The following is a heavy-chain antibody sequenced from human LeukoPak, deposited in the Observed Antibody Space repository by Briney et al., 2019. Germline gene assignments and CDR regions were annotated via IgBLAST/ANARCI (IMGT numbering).Heavy chain of an antibody. CDR3: ARHYSSDPFVY. CDR1: GGSFSGYY. D-gene: IGHD2-21*01. Sequence: SETLSLTCAVYGGSFSGYYWSWIRQPPGKGLEWIGYMDYSGSTNERPSPKSRVTISADASKNQYSLKLTSLTAADTALYFCARHYSSDPFVYWGQGALVSVSS. V-gene: IGHV4-59*08. J-gene: IGHJ4*02. CDR2: MDYSGST.